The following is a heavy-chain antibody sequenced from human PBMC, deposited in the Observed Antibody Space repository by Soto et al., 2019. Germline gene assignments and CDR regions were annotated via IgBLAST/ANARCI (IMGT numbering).Heavy chain of an antibody. J-gene: IGHJ5*02. CDR3: ASLQGPRVRNNWFDP. V-gene: IGHV4-30-2*01. Sequence: QLQLQESGSGLVKPSQTLSLTCAVSGGSISCGGYSWSWIRQPPGKGLEWIGYIYHSGSTYYNPSLKSRVTISVDRSKNQFSLKLSAVTAADTAVYYCASLQGPRVRNNWFDPWGQGTLVTVSS. CDR2: IYHSGST. CDR1: GGSISCGGYS.